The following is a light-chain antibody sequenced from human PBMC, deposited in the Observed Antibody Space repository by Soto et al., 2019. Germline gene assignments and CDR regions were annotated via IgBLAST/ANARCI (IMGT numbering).Light chain of an antibody. CDR3: HVWDISAEQVV. CDR2: ADS. Sequence: SYELTQPPSVSVAPGQTATVTCGADNIGTKSVHWYQKKPGQAPLLVVFADSDRPPGIPARFSAFNSGNTATLTINMVEGGDEADYYCHVWDISAEQVVFGGGTKLTVL. J-gene: IGLJ2*01. CDR1: NIGTKS. V-gene: IGLV3-21*02.